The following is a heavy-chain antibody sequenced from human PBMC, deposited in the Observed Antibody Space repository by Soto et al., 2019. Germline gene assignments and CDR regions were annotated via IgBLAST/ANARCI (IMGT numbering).Heavy chain of an antibody. J-gene: IGHJ5*02. V-gene: IGHV1-18*01. D-gene: IGHD6-13*01. CDR2: ISAYNGNT. Sequence: ASVKVSCKASGYTFTGYGISWVRQAPGQGLEWMGWISAYNGNTNYAQKLQGRVTMTTDTSTSTAYMELRSLRSDDTAVYYCARDSHYSAAGNWFDPWGQGTLVTVSS. CDR3: ARDSHYSAAGNWFDP. CDR1: GYTFTGYG.